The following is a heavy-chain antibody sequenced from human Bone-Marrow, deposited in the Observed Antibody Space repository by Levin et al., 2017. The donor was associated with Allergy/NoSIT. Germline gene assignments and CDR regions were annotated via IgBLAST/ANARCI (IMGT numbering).Heavy chain of an antibody. V-gene: IGHV3-48*03. CDR3: ARDKRSDGVTPDWYFDV. D-gene: IGHD2-21*02. CDR2: ISSSGSTK. CDR1: GFTFSDYE. Sequence: LSLTCVASGFTFSDYEMNWVRQAPGKGLEWISYISSSGSTKYYADLVKGRFTISNKNSLYLEMNNLRAEDTAIYYCARDKRSDGVTPDWYFDVWGRGTLVTVSS. J-gene: IGHJ2*01.